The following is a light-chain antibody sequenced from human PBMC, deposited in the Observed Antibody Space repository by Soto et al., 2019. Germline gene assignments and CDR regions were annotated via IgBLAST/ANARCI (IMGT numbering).Light chain of an antibody. CDR3: QTWGTGIPVV. CDR1: SGHISNA. V-gene: IGLV4-69*01. CDR2: VNSDGSH. J-gene: IGLJ7*01. Sequence: QSVLTQSPSASASLGASVKLTCTLSSGHISNAIAWHQQKPEKGPRFLMNVNSDGSHIKGDGIPDRFSGSSSGAERYLIISSPQSEDEADYYCQTWGTGIPVVFGGGTQLTVL.